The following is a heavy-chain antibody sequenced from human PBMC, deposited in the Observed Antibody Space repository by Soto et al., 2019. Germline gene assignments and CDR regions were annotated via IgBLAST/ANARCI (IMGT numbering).Heavy chain of an antibody. Sequence: EVQLVESGGGLVQPGGSLRLSCAASGFTFSSYWMHWVRQAPGKGLVWVSRINSDGSSTSYAASVKGRFTISRDNAKNTLYLQMHSLRAGDTAVYYCVRTSLVVAAATREDYWGQGTLVTVSS. D-gene: IGHD2-15*01. CDR2: INSDGSST. V-gene: IGHV3-74*01. CDR1: GFTFSSYW. CDR3: VRTSLVVAAATREDY. J-gene: IGHJ4*02.